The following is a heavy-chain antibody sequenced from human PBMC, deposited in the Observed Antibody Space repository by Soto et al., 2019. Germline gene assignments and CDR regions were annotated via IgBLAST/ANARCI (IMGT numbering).Heavy chain of an antibody. D-gene: IGHD4-17*01. V-gene: IGHV1-58*02. J-gene: IGHJ6*03. Sequence: SVKVSCKASGFTFTSSAMQWVRQARGQRLEWIGWIVVGSGNTNYAQKFQERVTITRDMSTSTAYMELSSLRSEDTAVYYCAAGYGDYDSYYYYYYMHVWGKGTTVTAP. CDR1: GFTFTSSA. CDR3: AAGYGDYDSYYYYYYMHV. CDR2: IVVGSGNT.